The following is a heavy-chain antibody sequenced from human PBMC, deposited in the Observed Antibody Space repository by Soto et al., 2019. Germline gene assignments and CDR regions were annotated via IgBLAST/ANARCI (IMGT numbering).Heavy chain of an antibody. V-gene: IGHV3-30-3*01. J-gene: IGHJ5*02. CDR2: ISYDGSNK. Sequence: QVQLVESGGGVVQPGRSLRLSCAASGFTFSSYAMHWVRQAPGKGLEWVAVISYDGSNKYYADSVKGRFTISRDNSKNTLYLQMNSLRAEDTAVYYCARDRGMITFGGVIAHWCQGSLVTVSS. CDR1: GFTFSSYA. D-gene: IGHD3-16*01. CDR3: ARDRGMITFGGVIAH.